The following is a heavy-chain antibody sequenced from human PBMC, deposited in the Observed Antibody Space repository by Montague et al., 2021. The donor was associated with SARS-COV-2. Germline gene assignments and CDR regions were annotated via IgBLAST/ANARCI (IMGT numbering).Heavy chain of an antibody. D-gene: IGHD2-2*01. J-gene: IGHJ4*02. V-gene: IGHV6-1*01. CDR2: SYLMSKRNN. CDR1: GDSVAVVEPT. CDR3: ARIPVGSKYYFDF. Sequence: CAISGDSVAVVEPTRSSDGHPPSLDFRQQVVSYLMSKRNNDYAESVKSRITIDPDTSKHQFSLHLNSVTPEDTAVYYCARIPVGSKYYFDFWGQGTLVTVSS.